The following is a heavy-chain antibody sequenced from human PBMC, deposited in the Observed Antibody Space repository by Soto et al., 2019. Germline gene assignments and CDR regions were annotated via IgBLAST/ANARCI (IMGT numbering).Heavy chain of an antibody. V-gene: IGHV4-39*01. Sequence: PSETLSLTCTLSRDSLSTNSHHWYWVRRPPGKGLEWIASILCTGSTYYSQSLKRRVTISADTSKYQFFLKLSSVTAADTAVDVCARSTGMNYLWPWGPGTLLSVSS. D-gene: IGHD1-1*01. CDR2: ILCTGST. CDR3: ARSTGMNYLWP. J-gene: IGHJ1*01. CDR1: RDSLSTNSHH.